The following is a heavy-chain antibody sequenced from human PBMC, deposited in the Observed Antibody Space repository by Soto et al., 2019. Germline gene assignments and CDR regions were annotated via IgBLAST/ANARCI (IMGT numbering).Heavy chain of an antibody. CDR2: ISYDGSNK. CDR1: GFTFSSYA. J-gene: IGHJ3*02. CDR3: ARYIVVVVAATLGAFDI. V-gene: IGHV3-30-3*01. Sequence: QVQLVESGGGVVQPGRSLRLSCAASGFTFSSYAMHWVRQAPGKGLEWVAVISYDGSNKYYADSVKGRFTISRDNSKNTLDLQMNSLRAEDTAVYYCARYIVVVVAATLGAFDIWGQGTMVTVSS. D-gene: IGHD2-15*01.